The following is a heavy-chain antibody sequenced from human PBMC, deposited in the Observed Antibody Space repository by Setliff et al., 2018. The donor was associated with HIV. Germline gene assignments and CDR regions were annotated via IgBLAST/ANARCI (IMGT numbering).Heavy chain of an antibody. CDR1: GFTFSSFW. Sequence: GGSLRLSCAASGFTFSSFWMHWVRQAPGKGLMWVSRISSDGRHTDYADSVKGRFTVSRDSAKNTLSLQTDSLRPDDTAVYYCVRGKQNGVATYGLDIWGQGTMVTVSS. J-gene: IGHJ3*02. V-gene: IGHV3-74*01. D-gene: IGHD2-8*01. CDR3: VRGKQNGVATYGLDI. CDR2: ISSDGRHT.